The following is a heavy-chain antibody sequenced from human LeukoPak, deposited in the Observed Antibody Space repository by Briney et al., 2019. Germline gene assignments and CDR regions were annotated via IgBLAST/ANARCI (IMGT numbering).Heavy chain of an antibody. V-gene: IGHV4-59*01. D-gene: IGHD3-22*01. J-gene: IGHJ5*02. Sequence: PSETLSLTCTVSGFSISSYYWSWIRQPPGKGLEWIAYIYYSGSTNYNPSLKSGVTISVRTSKNQFSLQLSSGTAADTAVYYCCGGRHYYYSSGYYYSGGFGFDPWGQGTLVSVPS. CDR1: GFSISSYY. CDR3: CGGRHYYYSSGYYYSGGFGFDP. CDR2: IYYSGST.